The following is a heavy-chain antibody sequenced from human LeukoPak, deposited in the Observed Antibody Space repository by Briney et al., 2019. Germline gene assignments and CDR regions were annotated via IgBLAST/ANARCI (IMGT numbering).Heavy chain of an antibody. D-gene: IGHD3-16*01. V-gene: IGHV3-7*01. Sequence: PGGSLRLSCAASGFIFSSYWMSWVRQAPGKGLEWVANIKQDGSEKYYVDSVKGRFTISRDNAKNSLFLQMNSLRAEDTAVYYCARHVRFEGVGDWGPVTLVTVSS. CDR3: ARHVRFEGVGD. J-gene: IGHJ4*02. CDR1: GFIFSSYW. CDR2: IKQDGSEK.